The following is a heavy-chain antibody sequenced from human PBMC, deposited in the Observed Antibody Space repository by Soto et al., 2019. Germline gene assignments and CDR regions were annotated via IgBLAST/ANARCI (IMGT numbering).Heavy chain of an antibody. V-gene: IGHV3-48*02. CDR3: ARPEKTTAYYCYGMDV. CDR2: ISSGSGTI. D-gene: IGHD4-4*01. CDR1: GFTFSDYD. Sequence: EVQLVESGGGLVQPGGSLRLSCAASGFTFSDYDMNWVRQAPGKGLEWVSYISSGSGTIYYADSVKGRFTISRDNAENSLYLQMNSLRDEDTAVYYCARPEKTTAYYCYGMDVWGQGTTVTVSS. J-gene: IGHJ6*02.